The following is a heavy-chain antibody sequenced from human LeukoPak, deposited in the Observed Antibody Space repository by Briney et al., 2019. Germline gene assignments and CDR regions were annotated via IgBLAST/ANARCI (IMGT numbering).Heavy chain of an antibody. CDR2: ISYDGSNK. V-gene: IGHV3-30-3*01. CDR1: GFTFSSCA. J-gene: IGHJ4*02. Sequence: PGGSLRLSCAASGFTFSSCAMHWVRQAPGKGLEWVAVISYDGSNKYYADSVKGRFTISRDNSKNTLYLQMNSLRAEDTAVYYCAREDFWSGYARHHYYFDYWGQGTLATVSS. CDR3: AREDFWSGYARHHYYFDY. D-gene: IGHD3-3*01.